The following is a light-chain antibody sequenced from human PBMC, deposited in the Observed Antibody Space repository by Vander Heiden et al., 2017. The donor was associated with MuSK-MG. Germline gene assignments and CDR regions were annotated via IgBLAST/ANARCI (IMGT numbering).Light chain of an antibody. CDR3: QQYNSYWT. Sequence: DIQMTQSPPTLSASVGDRVTITCRASQSISSWLAWYQQKPGKAPKLLIYKASSLESGVPSRFSGSGSGTEFTLTISSLQPDDFATYYFQQYNSYWTFGQGTKVEIK. CDR2: KAS. V-gene: IGKV1-5*03. CDR1: QSISSW. J-gene: IGKJ1*01.